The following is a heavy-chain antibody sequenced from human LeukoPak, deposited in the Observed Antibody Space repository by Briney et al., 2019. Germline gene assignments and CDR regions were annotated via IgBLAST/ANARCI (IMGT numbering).Heavy chain of an antibody. D-gene: IGHD1-26*01. CDR2: IVVGSGNT. Sequence: TSVKVSCKASRSGFINSAVQWVRQARGQRLEWIGWIVVGSGNTNYAQKFQERVTITRDMSTATVYIEVRGLRSEDTAVYYCAADRVQQGGASAYWGQGTLVTVSS. J-gene: IGHJ4*02. CDR1: RSGFINSA. V-gene: IGHV1-58*01. CDR3: AADRVQQGGASAY.